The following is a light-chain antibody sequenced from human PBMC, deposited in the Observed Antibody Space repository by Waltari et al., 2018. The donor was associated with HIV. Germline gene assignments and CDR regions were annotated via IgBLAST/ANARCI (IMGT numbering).Light chain of an antibody. CDR1: SSDVGGYTY. J-gene: IGLJ2*01. CDR2: ELS. Sequence: QSALTQPPSASGSPGQSVTISCTATSSDVGGYTYVSWYRHHPGKAPKLMIYELSKRPSGVPDRFSGSKSGNTASLTVSGLQAEDEADYYCSSYAGSNNLVFGGGTKLTVL. V-gene: IGLV2-8*01. CDR3: SSYAGSNNLV.